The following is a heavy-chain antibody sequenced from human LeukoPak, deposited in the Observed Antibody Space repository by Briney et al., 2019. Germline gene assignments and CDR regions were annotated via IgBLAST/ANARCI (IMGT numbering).Heavy chain of an antibody. CDR2: IYYSGST. V-gene: IGHV4-39*01. CDR3: ARHITSGYSSGWYDAFDI. CDR1: GGSISSSSYY. J-gene: IGHJ3*02. D-gene: IGHD6-19*01. Sequence: SETLSLTCTVSGGSISSSSYYWGWIRQPPGKGLEWIGSIYYSGSTYYNPSLKSRATISVDTSKNQFSLKLSSVTAADTAVYYCARHITSGYSSGWYDAFDIWGQGTMVTVSS.